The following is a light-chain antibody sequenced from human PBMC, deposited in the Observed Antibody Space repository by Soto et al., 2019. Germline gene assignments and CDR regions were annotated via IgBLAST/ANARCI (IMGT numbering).Light chain of an antibody. J-gene: IGKJ4*02. CDR2: GAS. Sequence: EIVLTQSPGTLSLSPGERATLSCRASQSVSSSYLAWYQQKPGQAPRLLIYGASSRATGIPDRFSGSGCGTDFTLTISRLEPEDFAVYYCQQYGSSPRFGGGTKVEIK. CDR3: QQYGSSPR. V-gene: IGKV3-20*01. CDR1: QSVSSSY.